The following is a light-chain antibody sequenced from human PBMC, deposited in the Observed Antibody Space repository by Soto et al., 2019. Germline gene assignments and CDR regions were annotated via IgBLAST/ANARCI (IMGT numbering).Light chain of an antibody. CDR3: MQGLQAPST. Sequence: DIVMTQSPLSLPVTPGEPASISCRSSQSLLYSNGYNYLDWYLQKPEQSPQLLIYLGSNRASGVPDRFSGSGSGTDFTLKISRVEAEDVGVYYCMQGLQAPSTFGPGTKVDIK. V-gene: IGKV2-28*01. CDR2: LGS. CDR1: QSLLYSNGYNY. J-gene: IGKJ3*01.